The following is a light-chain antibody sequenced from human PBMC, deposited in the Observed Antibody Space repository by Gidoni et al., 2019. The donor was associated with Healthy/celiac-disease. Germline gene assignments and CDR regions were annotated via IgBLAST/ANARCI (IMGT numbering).Light chain of an antibody. CDR1: SSNIGAGYE. CDR3: QSYDSSLSGFVV. V-gene: IGLV1-40*01. Sequence: QSVLTQPPSVSGAPGQRVTISCTGSSSNIGAGYEVHWYQQLPVTAPKLLIYGNSKRPSGFPDRFSGSKSGTSASLAITGLQAEDEADYYCQSYDSSLSGFVVFDGGTKLTVL. J-gene: IGLJ2*01. CDR2: GNS.